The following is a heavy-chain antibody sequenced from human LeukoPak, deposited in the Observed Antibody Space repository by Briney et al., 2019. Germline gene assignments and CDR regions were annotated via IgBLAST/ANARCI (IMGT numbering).Heavy chain of an antibody. CDR2: ISDSSAM. CDR1: GFTFSTYS. CDR3: ARDGGYSGYDADC. V-gene: IGHV3-48*01. Sequence: AGGSLRLSCAASGFTFSTYSMKWVRQAPGKGLEWVSYISDSSAMYYADSVRGRFTISRENDKNSLFLQMNSLRAEDTAVYYGARDGGYSGYDADCWGQGTLVTVSS. D-gene: IGHD5-12*01. J-gene: IGHJ4*02.